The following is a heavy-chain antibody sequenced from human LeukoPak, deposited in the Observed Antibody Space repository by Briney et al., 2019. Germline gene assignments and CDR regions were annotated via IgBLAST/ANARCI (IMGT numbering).Heavy chain of an antibody. CDR2: ISGSGGST. CDR3: AKVGGDYRSLYYFDY. D-gene: IGHD4-11*01. J-gene: IGHJ4*02. Sequence: GGSLRLSCAASGFTFSSYAMSWVRQAPGKGLGWVSAISGSGGSTYYADSVKGRFTISRDNSKNTLYLQMDSLRAEDTAVYYCAKVGGDYRSLYYFDYWGQGTLVTVSS. V-gene: IGHV3-23*01. CDR1: GFTFSSYA.